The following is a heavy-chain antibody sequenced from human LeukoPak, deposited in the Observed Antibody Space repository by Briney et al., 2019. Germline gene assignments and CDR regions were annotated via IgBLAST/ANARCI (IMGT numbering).Heavy chain of an antibody. CDR1: GFTFSSYN. Sequence: PGGSLRLSCAASGFTFSSYNMNWVRQAPGKGLEWISFISNSGSPIYYADSVKGRFTTSRDNAKNSLYLQMNSLRAEDTAVYYCARKFDCWGQGTLVTVSS. CDR3: ARKFDC. V-gene: IGHV3-48*01. J-gene: IGHJ4*02. CDR2: ISNSGSPI.